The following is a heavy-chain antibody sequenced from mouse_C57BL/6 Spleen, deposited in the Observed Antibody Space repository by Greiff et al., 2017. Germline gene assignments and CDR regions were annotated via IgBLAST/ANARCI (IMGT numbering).Heavy chain of an antibody. CDR1: GFTFSSYA. D-gene: IGHD1-1*01. CDR3: TRDPGIYYYGSSFYYFDY. J-gene: IGHJ2*01. CDR2: ISSGGDYI. V-gene: IGHV5-9-1*02. Sequence: EVKLEESGEGLVKPGGSLKLSCAASGFTFSSYAMSWVRQTPEKRLEWVAYISSGGDYIYYADTVKGRFTISRDNARNTLYLQMSSLKSEDTAMYYCTRDPGIYYYGSSFYYFDYWGQGTTLTVSS.